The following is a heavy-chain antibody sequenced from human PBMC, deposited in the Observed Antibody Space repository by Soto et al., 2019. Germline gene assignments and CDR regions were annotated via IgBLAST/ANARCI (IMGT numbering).Heavy chain of an antibody. CDR2: INLDGSEK. J-gene: IGHJ6*02. CDR1: GFTFRTYW. D-gene: IGHD5-18*01. CDR3: ARDGSTSLYSYDYPRMDV. Sequence: EVQLVESGGGLVQPGGSLRLSCAASGFTFRTYWLSWVRQVPGKGLEWVANINLDGSEKNYVDSVKGRFTISRDNPRNSLYLQISSLRAQDTALYYFARDGSTSLYSYDYPRMDVWGQGTTVTVSS. V-gene: IGHV3-7*05.